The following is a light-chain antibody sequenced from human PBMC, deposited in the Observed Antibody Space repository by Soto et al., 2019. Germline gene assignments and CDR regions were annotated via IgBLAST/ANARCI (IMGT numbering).Light chain of an antibody. J-gene: IGLJ1*01. CDR2: EVN. V-gene: IGLV2-8*01. CDR3: SSYAGSNNIV. CDR1: SNDVGGYNY. Sequence: QSVLTQPPSASGSPGQSITISCTGTSNDVGGYNYVSWYQQHPGKAPKLMIYEVNNRPSGVSDRFSGSKSGNTASLTVSGLQAEDEADYYCSSYAGSNNIVFGTGTKLTVL.